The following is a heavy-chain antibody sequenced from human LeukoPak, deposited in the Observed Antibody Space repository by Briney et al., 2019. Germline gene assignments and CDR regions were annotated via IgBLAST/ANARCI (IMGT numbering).Heavy chain of an antibody. D-gene: IGHD3-16*01. CDR3: ARIDGPTVFTYYMDL. V-gene: IGHV3-48*04. Sequence: GGSLRLSCATSGFSFNRRGMNWVRHPPGKGLEWVSYISPRSETIYYAESVKGLFTVSRDDSKDSLYLQMPTLRAEDTAVYYCARIDGPTVFTYYMDLWGKGTTVTVAS. J-gene: IGHJ6*03. CDR1: GFSFNRRG. CDR2: ISPRSETI.